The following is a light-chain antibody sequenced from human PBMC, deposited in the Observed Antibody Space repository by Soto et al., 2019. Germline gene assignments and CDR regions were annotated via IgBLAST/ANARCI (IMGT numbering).Light chain of an antibody. CDR3: SSYTSSSTV. V-gene: IGLV2-14*01. Sequence: QSALTQPASVSGSPGQSITISCTGTSSDVGGYNYVSWYQQHPGKAPKLMIYDVSNRPSGVSNRFSGPKSSNTVSLTISGLQAEDEADYYCSSYTSSSTVLGGGTKLTVL. CDR2: DVS. J-gene: IGLJ2*01. CDR1: SSDVGGYNY.